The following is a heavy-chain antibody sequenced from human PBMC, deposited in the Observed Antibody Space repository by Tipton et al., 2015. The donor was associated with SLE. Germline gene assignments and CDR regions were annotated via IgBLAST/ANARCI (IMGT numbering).Heavy chain of an antibody. Sequence: LRLSCTVSGGSVGNYYWSWIRQSPGKGLEWIGYIHYTGSTEYNPSLKSRVTTSVDTSKNQFSLSLYSVTVEDTAVYYCARQGTGFGSGRDDYWGQGILVTVSS. CDR3: ARQGTGFGSGRDDY. CDR1: GGSVGNYY. D-gene: IGHD1-14*01. V-gene: IGHV4-59*08. J-gene: IGHJ4*02. CDR2: IHYTGST.